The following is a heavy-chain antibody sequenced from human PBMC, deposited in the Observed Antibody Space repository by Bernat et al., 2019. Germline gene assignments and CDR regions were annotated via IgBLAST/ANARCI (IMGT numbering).Heavy chain of an antibody. J-gene: IGHJ4*02. D-gene: IGHD1-26*01. Sequence: EVQLVESGGGLVQPGGSLRLSCAASGFTVSSNYLNWIRQGPGEGLEWVSVIYSGGSTSYADSVKGRFTISRDNSKNTLYLQMNSLRVEDTAIYYCARGHGSYCFDYWGQGTLVSVSS. CDR1: GFTVSSNY. V-gene: IGHV3-66*01. CDR3: ARGHGSYCFDY. CDR2: IYSGGST.